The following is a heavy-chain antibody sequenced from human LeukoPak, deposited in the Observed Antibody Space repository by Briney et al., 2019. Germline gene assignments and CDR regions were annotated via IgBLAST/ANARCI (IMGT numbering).Heavy chain of an antibody. J-gene: IGHJ3*02. CDR2: IYYSGST. Sequence: SETLSLTCTVSGGSISSYYWSWIRQPPGKGLEWIGYIYYSGSTNYNPSLKSRVTISVDTSKNQFSLKLSSVTAADTAVYYCARRGPKSRRREKDAFDIWGQGTMVTVSS. V-gene: IGHV4-59*12. CDR1: GGSISSYY. D-gene: IGHD1-26*01. CDR3: ARRGPKSRRREKDAFDI.